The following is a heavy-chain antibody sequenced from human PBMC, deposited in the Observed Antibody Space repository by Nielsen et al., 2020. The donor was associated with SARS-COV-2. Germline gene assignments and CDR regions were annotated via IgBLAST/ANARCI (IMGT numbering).Heavy chain of an antibody. J-gene: IGHJ4*02. CDR1: GFTFSSYA. CDR2: ISGSGGST. V-gene: IGHV3-23*01. D-gene: IGHD3-3*01. CDR3: AKNGGDYDFWSGYYTEAY. Sequence: GESLKISCAASGFTFSSYAMSWVRQAPGKGLEWVSAISGSGGSTYYADSVKGRFTISRDNSKNTLYLQMNSLRAEDTAVYYCAKNGGDYDFWSGYYTEAYWGQGTLVTVSS.